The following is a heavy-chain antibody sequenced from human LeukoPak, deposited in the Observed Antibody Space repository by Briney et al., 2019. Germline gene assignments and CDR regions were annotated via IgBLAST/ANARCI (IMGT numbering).Heavy chain of an antibody. D-gene: IGHD3-22*01. V-gene: IGHV2-5*01. J-gene: IGHJ4*02. CDR2: IYWNDDK. CDR3: AHSPLTVPHYYDSSGYYTPFDY. CDR1: GFSLSTSGVG. Sequence: SGPTLVNPTQTLTLTCTFSGFSLSTSGVGVGWIRQPPGKALEWLALIYWNDDKRYSPSLKSRLTITKDTSKNRVVLTMTNMDPVDTATYYCAHSPLTVPHYYDSSGYYTPFDYWGQGTLVTVSS.